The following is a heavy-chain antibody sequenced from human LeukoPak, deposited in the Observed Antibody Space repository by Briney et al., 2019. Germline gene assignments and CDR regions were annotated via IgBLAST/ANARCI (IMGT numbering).Heavy chain of an antibody. CDR2: IYTGDSDT. D-gene: IGHD7-27*01. CDR1: GYSFTSYW. J-gene: IGHJ3*02. Sequence: GESLKISCKGSGYSFTSYWIGWVRQMPGKGLECLGIIYTGDSDTRYSPSFQGQVTISADKSISTAYLQWSSLKASDTAMYYCATLGVWGYGHYDAFDIWGQGTMVTVSS. V-gene: IGHV5-51*01. CDR3: ATLGVWGYGHYDAFDI.